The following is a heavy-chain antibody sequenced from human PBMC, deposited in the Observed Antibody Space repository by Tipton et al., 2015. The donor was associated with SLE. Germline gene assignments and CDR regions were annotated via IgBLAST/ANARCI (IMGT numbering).Heavy chain of an antibody. CDR3: ARRDSGSYYEWFDP. J-gene: IGHJ5*02. CDR2: IYTSGST. D-gene: IGHD1-26*01. CDR1: GGSFSGYY. V-gene: IGHV4-4*09. Sequence: TLSLTCAVYGGSFSGYYWSWIRQPPGKGLEWIGYIYTSGSTNYNPSLKSRVTISVDTSKNQFSLKLSSVTAADTAVYYCARRDSGSYYEWFDPWGQGTLVTVSS.